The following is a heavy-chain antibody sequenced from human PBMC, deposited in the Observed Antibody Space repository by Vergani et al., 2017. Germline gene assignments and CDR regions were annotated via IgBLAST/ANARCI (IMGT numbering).Heavy chain of an antibody. V-gene: IGHV4-31*03. CDR3: ARGSDSSGYYAFDI. Sequence: QVQLQESGPGLVKPSQTLSLTCTVSGGSISSGGYYWSWIRQHTGKGLEWIGYIYYSGSTYYNPSLQSRVTISVDTSKNQFSLKLSSVTAADTAVYYCARGSDSSGYYAFDIWGQGTMVTVSS. J-gene: IGHJ3*02. CDR2: IYYSGST. D-gene: IGHD3-22*01. CDR1: GGSISSGGYY.